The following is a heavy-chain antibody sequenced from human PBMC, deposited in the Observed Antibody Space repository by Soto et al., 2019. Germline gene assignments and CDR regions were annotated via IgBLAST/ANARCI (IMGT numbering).Heavy chain of an antibody. CDR2: ISGSGGST. V-gene: IGHV3-23*01. CDR1: GFTFSIYA. J-gene: IGHJ4*02. Sequence: EVQLLESGGGLVQPGGSLRLSCAASGFTFSIYAMSWVRQAPGKGLEWVSAISGSGGSTYYADSVKGRFTISRDNSKNTVYLQLRSLRDEDTAVYYCAKDQGRGYSYGYVDYWGQGTLVTVSS. CDR3: AKDQGRGYSYGYVDY. D-gene: IGHD5-18*01.